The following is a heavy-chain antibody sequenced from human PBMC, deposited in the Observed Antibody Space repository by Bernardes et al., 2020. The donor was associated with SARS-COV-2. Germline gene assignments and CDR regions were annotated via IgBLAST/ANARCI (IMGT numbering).Heavy chain of an antibody. Sequence: GGSLRLSCAASGFTFNNYGMHWVRQAPGKGLEWVAVISYEGSIQYYADSVKGRFTISRDSSKNTLYLQMNSLRAEDTAVYYCAKLQAVLWIRPYYYAMDVWGQGTTVTVSS. D-gene: IGHD5-18*01. CDR1: GFTFNNYG. V-gene: IGHV3-30*18. CDR2: ISYEGSIQ. CDR3: AKLQAVLWIRPYYYAMDV. J-gene: IGHJ6*02.